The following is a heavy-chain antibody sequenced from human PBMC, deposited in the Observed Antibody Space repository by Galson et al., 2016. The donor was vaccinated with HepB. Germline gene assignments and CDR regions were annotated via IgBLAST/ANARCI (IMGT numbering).Heavy chain of an antibody. CDR1: GGTFDSFA. CDR2: IIPIYNVT. Sequence: SVKVSCKASGGTFDSFAISWVRQAPGQGLEWVGGIIPIYNVTNLARRFKDRVTITADTSSSSAYMEVRSVKSEDTAMYFCARTAYSGYDWGDYYYHAMDVWGQGTTVIVSS. J-gene: IGHJ6*02. V-gene: IGHV1-69*10. D-gene: IGHD5-12*01. CDR3: ARTAYSGYDWGDYYYHAMDV.